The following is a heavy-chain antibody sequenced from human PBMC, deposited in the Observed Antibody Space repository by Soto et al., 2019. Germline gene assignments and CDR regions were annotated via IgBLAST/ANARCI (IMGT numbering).Heavy chain of an antibody. J-gene: IGHJ4*02. Sequence: QITLNESGPTVVSPTETLTLTCRFSGFSLTTSGVGVGWIRQSPGKAPEWLALIYWDDDKRYSASLKSRLTITKDTPKHHVVLTVSDLDPTDTATYYCAHRVLRTVFGLVTTTAIYFDFWGQGTPVAVSS. CDR2: IYWDDDK. V-gene: IGHV2-5*02. CDR3: AHRVLRTVFGLVTTTAIYFDF. D-gene: IGHD3-3*01. CDR1: GFSLTTSGVG.